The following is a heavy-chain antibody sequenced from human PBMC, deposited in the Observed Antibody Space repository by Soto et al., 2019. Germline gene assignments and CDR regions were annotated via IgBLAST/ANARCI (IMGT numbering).Heavy chain of an antibody. CDR2: ISRDGGST. CDR3: AKDMGGTGTLFDY. CDR1: GFTFDDYT. J-gene: IGHJ4*02. D-gene: IGHD1-1*01. V-gene: IGHV3-43*01. Sequence: GGSLRLSCAASGFTFDDYTMHWVRQAPGKGLEWVSLISRDGGSTYYADSVKGRFTISRDNSKNSLYLQMNSLRTEDTALYYCAKDMGGTGTLFDYWGQGTLVTVSS.